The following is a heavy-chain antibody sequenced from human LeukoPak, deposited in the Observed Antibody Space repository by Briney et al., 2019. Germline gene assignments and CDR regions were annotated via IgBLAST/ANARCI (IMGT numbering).Heavy chain of an antibody. D-gene: IGHD6-13*01. V-gene: IGHV3-15*01. J-gene: IGHJ4*02. Sequence: GGSLRLSCAASGFTFSDSAMSWVRQAPGKGLEWVGRIKSKTDGGTSDYAAPVKGRFTISRDDSKNTLYLQMNSLKTEDTAVYYCTTDGYSSSFTVYWGQGTLVTVSP. CDR2: IKSKTDGGTS. CDR1: GFTFSDSA. CDR3: TTDGYSSSFTVY.